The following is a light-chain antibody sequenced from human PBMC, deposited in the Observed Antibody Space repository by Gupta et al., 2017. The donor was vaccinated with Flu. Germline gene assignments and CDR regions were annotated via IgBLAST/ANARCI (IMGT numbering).Light chain of an antibody. Sequence: SYVLAQSPSVSVAPGQTARITCGGNNIGSKSVHWYQQKSGQAPVLVGDDDSGRPSGIPERFSGATSGNTATLTISRAEAGDEADDYCQVWDNDRDHVVFGGGTKLTVL. J-gene: IGLJ3*02. V-gene: IGLV3-21*02. CDR3: QVWDNDRDHVV. CDR1: NIGSKS. CDR2: DDS.